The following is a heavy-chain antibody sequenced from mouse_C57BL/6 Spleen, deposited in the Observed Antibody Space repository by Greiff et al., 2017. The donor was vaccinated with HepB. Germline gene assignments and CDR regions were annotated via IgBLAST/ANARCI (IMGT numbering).Heavy chain of an antibody. D-gene: IGHD2-1*01. CDR3: ARDTYYGNYDYFDY. CDR2: ISHGGSYT. J-gene: IGHJ2*01. CDR1: GFTFSSYA. Sequence: EVKLMESGGGLVKPGGSLKLSCAASGFTFSSYAMSWVRQTPEKRLEWVATISHGGSYTYYPDNVKGRFTISRDTAKNNLYLQMSHLKSDDTAMYYCARDTYYGNYDYFDYWGQGTTLTVSS. V-gene: IGHV5-4*01.